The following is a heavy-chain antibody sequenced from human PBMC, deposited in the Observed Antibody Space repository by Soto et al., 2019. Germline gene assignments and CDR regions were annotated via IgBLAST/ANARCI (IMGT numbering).Heavy chain of an antibody. Sequence: SVKVSCKASGGTFSSYAISWVRQAPGQGLEWMGGIIPIFGTANYAQKFQGRVTITADESTSTAYMELSSLRSEDTAVYYCAREARCDFWSGYLQPGCVFDYWGQGTLVTVSS. CDR1: GGTFSSYA. CDR3: AREARCDFWSGYLQPGCVFDY. CDR2: IIPIFGTA. D-gene: IGHD3-3*01. V-gene: IGHV1-69*13. J-gene: IGHJ4*02.